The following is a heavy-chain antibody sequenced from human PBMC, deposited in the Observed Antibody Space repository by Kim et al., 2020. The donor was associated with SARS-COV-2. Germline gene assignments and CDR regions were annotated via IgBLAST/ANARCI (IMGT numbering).Heavy chain of an antibody. CDR2: ISYDGSNK. CDR3: ARSISGSYKGAFDY. J-gene: IGHJ4*02. CDR1: GFTFSGYA. D-gene: IGHD1-26*01. V-gene: IGHV3-30-3*01. Sequence: GGSLRLSCAASGFTFSGYAMHWVRQAPGKGLEWVAVISYDGSNKYYADSVKGRFTISRDNSKNTLYLQMNSLRAEDTAVYYCARSISGSYKGAFDYWGQGTLVTVSS.